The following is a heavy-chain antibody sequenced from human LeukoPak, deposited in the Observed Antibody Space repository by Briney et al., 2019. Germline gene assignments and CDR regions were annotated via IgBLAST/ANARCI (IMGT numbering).Heavy chain of an antibody. CDR1: GGSVSSYY. CDR3: ARFYSGPSGWFVLWFFDL. V-gene: IGHV4-4*09. CDR2: IYNSENT. Sequence: PSETPSLTCTVSGGSVSSYYWSWIRQPPGKGLEWIGYIYNSENTKYNSSLESRVTMSIDTSKNRLFLKLSSVTAADTAVYYCARFYSGPSGWFVLWFFDLWGRGTLVTVSS. J-gene: IGHJ2*01. D-gene: IGHD6-19*01.